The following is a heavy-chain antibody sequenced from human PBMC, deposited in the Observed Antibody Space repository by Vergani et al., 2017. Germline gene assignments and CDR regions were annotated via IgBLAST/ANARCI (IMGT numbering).Heavy chain of an antibody. CDR2: IKRDVTET. V-gene: IGHV3-7*01. Sequence: EVHLAESGGGLVQPGGSLRLSCAASGFTFGDYYMAWIRLAQGKGLDWVASIKRDVTETFYVDSVKGRFTISRDNAKTTLYLQMNSLRDEDRGFYYCARSSSGSTPYLHYWGQGTLVTVAS. CDR1: GFTFGDYY. CDR3: ARSSSGSTPYLHY. J-gene: IGHJ1*01. D-gene: IGHD3-22*01.